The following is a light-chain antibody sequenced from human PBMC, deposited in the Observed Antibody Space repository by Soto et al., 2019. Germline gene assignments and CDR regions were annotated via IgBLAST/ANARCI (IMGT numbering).Light chain of an antibody. CDR3: SSYTSSSIVV. V-gene: IGLV2-14*01. J-gene: IGLJ1*01. CDR2: EVS. CDR1: SSDVGSYKF. Sequence: QSALTQPASVSGSPGQSITISCTGTSSDVGSYKFVSWYQHHPGKAPKLMIYEVSNRPLGVSNRFSGSKSGNTASLTISGLQAEDEAEYYCSSYTSSSIVVFGTGTKVTVL.